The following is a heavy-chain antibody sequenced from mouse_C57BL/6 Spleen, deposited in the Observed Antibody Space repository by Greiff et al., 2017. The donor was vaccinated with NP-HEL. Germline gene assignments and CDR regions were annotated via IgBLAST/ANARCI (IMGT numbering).Heavy chain of an antibody. CDR3: TRGWLPSTVYFDV. J-gene: IGHJ1*03. V-gene: IGHV1-15*01. CDR1: GYTFTDYE. D-gene: IGHD2-3*01. CDR2: IDPETGGT. Sequence: VKLMESGAELVRPGASVTLSCKASGYTFTDYEMHWVKQTPVHGLEWIGAIDPETGGTAYNQKFKGKAILTADKSSSTAYMELRSLTSEDSAVYYCTRGWLPSTVYFDVWGTGTTVTVSS.